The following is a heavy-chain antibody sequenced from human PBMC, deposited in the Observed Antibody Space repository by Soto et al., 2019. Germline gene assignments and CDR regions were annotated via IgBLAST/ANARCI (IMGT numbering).Heavy chain of an antibody. D-gene: IGHD6-13*01. CDR1: GGSITSGGFY. CDR2: IFHSGST. Sequence: QVQLRESGPGLVKPSQTLSLTCSVSGGSITSGGFYWSWIRQHPEKGLEWIAYIFHSGSTDYNPSLKSRIIISADTSKNQFSLKLTSVTAADTAVYYCVRGGIAGNWFDPWGQGTLVTVSS. V-gene: IGHV4-31*03. CDR3: VRGGIAGNWFDP. J-gene: IGHJ5*02.